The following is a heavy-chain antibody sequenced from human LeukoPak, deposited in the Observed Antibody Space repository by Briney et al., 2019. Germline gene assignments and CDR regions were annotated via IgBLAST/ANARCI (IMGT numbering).Heavy chain of an antibody. Sequence: GGSLRLSCAASGFTFSSYSMNWVRQAPGKGLESVSSISSSSSYIYYADSVKGRFTISRDNAKDSLYLQMNSLRAEDTAVYYCARDLSGIAGYTYGRGIDYWDQGTLVTVSS. CDR2: ISSSSSYI. CDR1: GFTFSSYS. D-gene: IGHD5-18*01. V-gene: IGHV3-21*01. J-gene: IGHJ4*02. CDR3: ARDLSGIAGYTYGRGIDY.